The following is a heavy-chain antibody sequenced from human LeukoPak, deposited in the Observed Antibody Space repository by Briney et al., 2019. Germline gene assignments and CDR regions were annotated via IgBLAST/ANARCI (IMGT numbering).Heavy chain of an antibody. J-gene: IGHJ4*02. V-gene: IGHV1-2*02. CDR2: INPNSGGT. D-gene: IGHD5-18*01. Sequence: GASVKVSCKASGYTFTGYYMHWVRQAPGQGLEWMGWINPNSGGTNYAQKFQGRVTMTRDTSISTASMELSGLRSDDTAAYYCARPEDTAMVNWGQGTLVTVSS. CDR3: ARPEDTAMVN. CDR1: GYTFTGYY.